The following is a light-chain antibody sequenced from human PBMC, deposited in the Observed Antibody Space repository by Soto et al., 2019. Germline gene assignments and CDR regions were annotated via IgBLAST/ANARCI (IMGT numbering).Light chain of an antibody. CDR3: QKYNSAPAA. Sequence: DIQMTQSPSSLSASVGDRVTITCRASPGIINYLAWYQQNPGKVPKLLIYAASTLQSGVPSRFSGSGSGTDFTLTISSLQPEDVATYYCQKYNSAPAAFGGGTKVEIK. CDR1: PGIINY. V-gene: IGKV1-27*01. J-gene: IGKJ4*01. CDR2: AAS.